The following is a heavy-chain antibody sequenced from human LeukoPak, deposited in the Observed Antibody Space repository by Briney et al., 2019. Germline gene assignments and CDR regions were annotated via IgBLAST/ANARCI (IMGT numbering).Heavy chain of an antibody. V-gene: IGHV3-23*01. CDR1: GFTFNNYA. D-gene: IGHD1-1*01. CDR2: ISGGGVTT. Sequence: GRSLRLSCAASGFTFNNYAMTWVRQAPGKGLEWVSSISGGGVTTYYADSVKGRFTISGDNSKNTLYLQMNSLSADDTAVYYCARYRGATGRDFDYWGQGTLVTASS. CDR3: ARYRGATGRDFDY. J-gene: IGHJ4*02.